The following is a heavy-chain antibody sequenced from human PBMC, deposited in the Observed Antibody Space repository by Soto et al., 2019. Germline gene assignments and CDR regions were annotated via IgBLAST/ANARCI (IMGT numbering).Heavy chain of an antibody. Sequence: SETLSLTCTVSGGSISSYYWSWIRQPPGKGLEWIGYIYYSGSTNYNPSIKSRVNISVDTSKNQFSLKLSSVTAADTAVYYCARHRAQTVTDAFDIWGQGTMVTVSS. V-gene: IGHV4-59*08. CDR3: ARHRAQTVTDAFDI. CDR1: GGSISSYY. D-gene: IGHD4-17*01. CDR2: IYYSGST. J-gene: IGHJ3*02.